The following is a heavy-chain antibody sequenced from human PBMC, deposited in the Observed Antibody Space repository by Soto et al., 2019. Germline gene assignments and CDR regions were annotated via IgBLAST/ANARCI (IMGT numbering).Heavy chain of an antibody. CDR3: ARIRGYWYGLDV. CDR2: ITGTGGNT. Sequence: EVQLLESGGGLVQPGGSLRLSCAASGFPLSTYGMTWVRQAPGKGLEWVSAITGTGGNTYYVDSVKGRFTSSRDNPKNMLYLQVNSLRVEDTAVYYCARIRGYWYGLDVWGQGTTVTVSS. V-gene: IGHV3-23*01. CDR1: GFPLSTYG. J-gene: IGHJ6*02.